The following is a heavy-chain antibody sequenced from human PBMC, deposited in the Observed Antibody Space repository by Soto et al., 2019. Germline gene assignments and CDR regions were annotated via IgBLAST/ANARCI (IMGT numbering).Heavy chain of an antibody. Sequence: ASVKVSCKASGYTFTAYYMHWVRQAPGQGLEWMGWINPNSGGTYHAQNFQGRVTMTRDTSTTTAYMELASLRSDDTAVYYCARGGGRGYNELDPWGHGTLVTVSS. CDR3: ARGGGRGYNELDP. CDR1: GYTFTAYY. J-gene: IGHJ5*02. D-gene: IGHD5-12*01. V-gene: IGHV1-2*02. CDR2: INPNSGGT.